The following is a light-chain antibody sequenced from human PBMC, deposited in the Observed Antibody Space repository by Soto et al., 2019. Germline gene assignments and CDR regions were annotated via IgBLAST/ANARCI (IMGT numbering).Light chain of an antibody. CDR1: QSVRNY. CDR2: GAS. CDR3: QQRSELT. Sequence: EIVLTQSPATLSLSPGERATLSCRASQSVRNYLAWYQQKPGQAPRLLIYGASSRATGIPDRFSGSGSGTDFTLTISSLEPEDFAVYYCQQRSELTFGGGTKVDIK. J-gene: IGKJ4*01. V-gene: IGKV3-11*01.